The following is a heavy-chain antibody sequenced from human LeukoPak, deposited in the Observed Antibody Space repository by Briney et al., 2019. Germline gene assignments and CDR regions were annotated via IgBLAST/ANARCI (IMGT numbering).Heavy chain of an antibody. CDR2: ISGSGGRR. CDR3: AKEVQWLVLNGLFDY. CDR1: GFTFSSYA. J-gene: IGHJ4*02. D-gene: IGHD6-19*01. Sequence: GGSLRLSCAASGFTFSSYAMSWVRQAPGKGLEWVSAISGSGGRRYYADSVKGRFTISRDNSKNTLYLQMNSLRAEDTAVYYCAKEVQWLVLNGLFDYWGQGTRVTVSS. V-gene: IGHV3-23*01.